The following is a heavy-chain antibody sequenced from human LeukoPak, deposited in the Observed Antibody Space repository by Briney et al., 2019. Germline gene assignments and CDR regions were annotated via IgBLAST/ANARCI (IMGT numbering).Heavy chain of an antibody. D-gene: IGHD1-26*01. J-gene: IGHJ4*02. CDR3: ARDPTSSVGATGEAVN. CDR1: GYTFTSYY. V-gene: IGHV1-46*01. CDR2: INPSGGST. Sequence: ASVKVSCKASGYTFTSYYMHWVRQAPGQGLEWMGIINPSGGSTSYAQKFQGRVTMTRDTSTSTVYMELSSLRSEDTAAYYCARDPTSSVGATGEAVNWGQGTLVTVSS.